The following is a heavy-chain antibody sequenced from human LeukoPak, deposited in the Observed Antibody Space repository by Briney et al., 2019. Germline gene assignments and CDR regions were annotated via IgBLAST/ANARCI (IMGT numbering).Heavy chain of an antibody. CDR2: IYVSGST. J-gene: IGHJ6*03. CDR1: GDSITRGGYY. Sequence: PSETLSLTCSVSGDSITRGGYYWSWVRQPAGKGLEWIGRIYVSGSTNYNPSLKSRVTISIDTSKNQFSLKLNSVTAADTAVYYCAREDYYYMDVWGKGTTVTVSS. CDR3: AREDYYYMDV. V-gene: IGHV4-61*02.